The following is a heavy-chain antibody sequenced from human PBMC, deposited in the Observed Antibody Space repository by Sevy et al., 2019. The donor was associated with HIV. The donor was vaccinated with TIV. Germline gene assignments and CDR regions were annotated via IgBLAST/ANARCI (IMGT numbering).Heavy chain of an antibody. V-gene: IGHV3-48*03. J-gene: IGHJ5*02. Sequence: WGSLRLSCTASGFTFSSYDMNWVRQAPGKGLEWVSKISSSGSSIYYADSVKGRFTISRDNATNSLNLQMNSLRAEDTAVYYCTRNGGAFDNGFDPWGQGTLVTVSS. CDR1: GFTFSSYD. CDR2: ISSSGSSI. CDR3: TRNGGAFDNGFDP. D-gene: IGHD2-8*01.